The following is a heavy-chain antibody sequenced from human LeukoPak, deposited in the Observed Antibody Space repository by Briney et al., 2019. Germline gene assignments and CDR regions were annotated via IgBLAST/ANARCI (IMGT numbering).Heavy chain of an antibody. CDR3: AKERRYYDFWSGLIDY. J-gene: IGHJ4*02. V-gene: IGHV3-30*02. D-gene: IGHD3-3*01. Sequence: GGSLRLSCAASGFTFSSYGMHWVRQAPGRGLEWVAFIRYDGSNKYYADSVKGRFTISRDNSKNTLYLQMNSLRAEDTAVYYCAKERRYYDFWSGLIDYWGQGTLVTVSS. CDR2: IRYDGSNK. CDR1: GFTFSSYG.